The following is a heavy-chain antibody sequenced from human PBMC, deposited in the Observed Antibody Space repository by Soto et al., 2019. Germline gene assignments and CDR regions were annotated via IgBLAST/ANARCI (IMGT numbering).Heavy chain of an antibody. CDR1: GGTFSTYA. CDR2: IIPIFGTA. D-gene: IGHD6-13*01. J-gene: IGHJ4*02. V-gene: IGHV1-69*06. Sequence: SVKVSCKASGGTFSTYAISWVRQARLQGLEWMGGIIPIFGTANYAQKFQGRVTITADKSTSTAYMELSSLRSEDTAVYYCARNGIAAAGTLGPFDYWGQGTLVTVSS. CDR3: ARNGIAAAGTLGPFDY.